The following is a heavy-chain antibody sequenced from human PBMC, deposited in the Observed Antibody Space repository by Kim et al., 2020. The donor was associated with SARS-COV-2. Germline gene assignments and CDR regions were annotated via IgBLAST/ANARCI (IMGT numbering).Heavy chain of an antibody. V-gene: IGHV1-46*01. Sequence: ASVKVSCKASGYTFTSYYMHWVRQAPGQGLEWMGIINPSGGSTSYAQKFQGRVTMTRDTSTSTVYMELSSLRSEDTAVYYCASQVADSSSWFHFDYWGQGTPVTVSS. J-gene: IGHJ4*02. CDR1: GYTFTSYY. D-gene: IGHD6-13*01. CDR3: ASQVADSSSWFHFDY. CDR2: INPSGGST.